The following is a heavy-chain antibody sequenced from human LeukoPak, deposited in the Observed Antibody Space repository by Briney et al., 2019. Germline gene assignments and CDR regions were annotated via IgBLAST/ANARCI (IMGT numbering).Heavy chain of an antibody. CDR3: AKCSSVTIAECAFDI. Sequence: GGSLRLSCAASGFTFSSYAMHWVRQAPGKGLEWVAVISYDGSNKYYADSVKGRFTISRDNSKNTLYLQMNSLRAEDTAVYYCAKCSSVTIAECAFDIWGQGTMVTVSS. CDR2: ISYDGSNK. D-gene: IGHD3-10*01. V-gene: IGHV3-30-3*02. J-gene: IGHJ3*02. CDR1: GFTFSSYA.